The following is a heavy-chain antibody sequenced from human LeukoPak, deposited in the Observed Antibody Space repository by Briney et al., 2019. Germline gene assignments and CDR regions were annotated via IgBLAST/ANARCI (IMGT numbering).Heavy chain of an antibody. CDR3: GRLAARPFHFVR. J-gene: IGHJ4*02. D-gene: IGHD6-6*01. CDR1: GNSFTSYW. Sequence: GAALKISCKCSGNSFTSYWISWVRQLPGKGQEWMRMNAPSGSYTNYSPFFQGHVTISATKSITTSYQQRSSLKASATDMYYRGRLAARPFHFVRWGQGTLVTVSS. CDR2: NAPSGSYT. V-gene: IGHV5-10-1*01.